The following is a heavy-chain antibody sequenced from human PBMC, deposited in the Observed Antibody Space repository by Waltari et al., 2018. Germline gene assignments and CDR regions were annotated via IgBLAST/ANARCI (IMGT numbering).Heavy chain of an antibody. Sequence: QVQLQQSGPGLVKPSQTLSLTCAVSGDSVSVNSAAAWNWIRQSPSRGLEWLGRTYYRANGSNEYAVSVRSRITINPDTSKNQFSLHLNAVTPEDTAVYYCARGSSSSFDSGGQGILVTVSS. J-gene: IGHJ4*02. CDR1: GDSVSVNSAAA. CDR2: TYYRANGSN. V-gene: IGHV6-1*01. D-gene: IGHD6-13*01. CDR3: ARGSSSSFDS.